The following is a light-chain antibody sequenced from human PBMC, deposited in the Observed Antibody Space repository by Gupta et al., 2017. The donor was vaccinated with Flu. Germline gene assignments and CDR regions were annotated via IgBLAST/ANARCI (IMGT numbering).Light chain of an antibody. CDR3: QQYYSTPFT. V-gene: IGKV4-1*01. Sequence: SLGERATINCKSSQNVLYSSNNRNYLAWYQQKPGQPPKLLIYWASTRESGVPDPFSGGGSGTDFTLTISSLQAEDVAVYYCQQYYSTPFTFGPGTKVDFK. CDR2: WAS. CDR1: QNVLYSSNNRNY. J-gene: IGKJ3*01.